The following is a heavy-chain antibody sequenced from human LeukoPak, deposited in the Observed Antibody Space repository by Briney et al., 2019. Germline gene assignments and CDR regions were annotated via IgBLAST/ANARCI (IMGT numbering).Heavy chain of an antibody. CDR3: AKAGYYYDSSGSQDAFDI. Sequence: GGSLRLSCAASGFTVSSNYMSWVRQAPGKGLEWVSVIYSGGSTYYADSVKGRFIISRDNSKNTLYLQMNSLRAEDTAVYYCAKAGYYYDSSGSQDAFDIWGQGTMVTVSS. CDR2: IYSGGST. J-gene: IGHJ3*02. CDR1: GFTVSSNY. D-gene: IGHD3-22*01. V-gene: IGHV3-53*01.